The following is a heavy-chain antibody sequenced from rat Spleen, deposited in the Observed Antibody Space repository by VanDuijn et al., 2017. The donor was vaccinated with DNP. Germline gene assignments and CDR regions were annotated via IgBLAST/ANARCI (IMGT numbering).Heavy chain of an antibody. CDR3: ARHVLPLRVWDY. V-gene: IGHV5-31*01. D-gene: IGHD1-4*01. CDR1: GFTFANYW. J-gene: IGHJ2*01. CDR2: INYDGGNT. Sequence: EVQLVESGGDLVQPGRSLKLSCVASGFTFANYWMTWFRQVPGKGLEWVAYINYDGGNTNYRDFVRGRFTISRDNAKSTLYLQMNSLRSEDMATYYCARHVLPLRVWDYWGQGVMVTVSS.